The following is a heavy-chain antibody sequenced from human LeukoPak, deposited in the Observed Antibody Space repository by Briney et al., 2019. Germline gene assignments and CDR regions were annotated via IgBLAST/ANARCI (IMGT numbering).Heavy chain of an antibody. CDR3: ARKSGTGWLFDY. CDR1: GGSISSYY. D-gene: IGHD6-19*01. V-gene: IGHV4-59*01. CDR2: IYYSGTT. Sequence: ASETLSLTCTVSGGSISSYYWSWIRQPPGKGLEWIGYIYYSGTTNYNPSLKSRVTISVGTSKNQFSLNLSSVTAADTAVYYCARKSGTGWLFDYWGQGTLVTVSS. J-gene: IGHJ4*02.